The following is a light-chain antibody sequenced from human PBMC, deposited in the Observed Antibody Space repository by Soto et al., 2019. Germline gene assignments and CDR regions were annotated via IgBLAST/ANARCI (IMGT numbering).Light chain of an antibody. J-gene: IGLJ2*01. CDR2: LNNDGSH. CDR1: SGRSSYT. CDR3: QTWGTGVV. V-gene: IGLV4-69*01. Sequence: QPVLTQSPSASATLGASVKLTCTLSSGRSSYTIAWHQQQPEKGPRYLMTLNNDGSHIRGDGIPDRFSGSSSGVERYLTISSLQSEDEADYYCQTWGTGVVFGGGTKLTVL.